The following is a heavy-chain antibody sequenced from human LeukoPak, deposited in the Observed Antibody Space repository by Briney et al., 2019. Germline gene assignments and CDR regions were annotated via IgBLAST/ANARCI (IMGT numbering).Heavy chain of an antibody. CDR3: AREGHCGSGSYYNIGYFDY. Sequence: ASVKVSCKASGYTFTGYYMHWVRQAPGQGLEWMGWINPNSGGTNYAQKFQGRVIMTRDTSISTAYMELSRLRSDDTAVYYCAREGHCGSGSYYNIGYFDYWGQGTLVTVSS. CDR1: GYTFTGYY. J-gene: IGHJ4*02. D-gene: IGHD3-10*01. CDR2: INPNSGGT. V-gene: IGHV1-2*02.